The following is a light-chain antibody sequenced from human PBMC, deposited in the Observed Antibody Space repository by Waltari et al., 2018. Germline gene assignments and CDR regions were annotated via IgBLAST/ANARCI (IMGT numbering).Light chain of an antibody. V-gene: IGKV3-20*01. CDR1: QSVTSSY. CDR2: GAS. J-gene: IGKJ1*01. CDR3: QQYGSSPPT. Sequence: DIVMTQSPCTLSLSPGERATISCRASQSVTSSYLAWYQQKPGKAPRLLIYGASSRATGIPERFSGSGSGTDFTLTISRLEPEDFVDYYCQQYGSSPPTFGQGTKVEIK.